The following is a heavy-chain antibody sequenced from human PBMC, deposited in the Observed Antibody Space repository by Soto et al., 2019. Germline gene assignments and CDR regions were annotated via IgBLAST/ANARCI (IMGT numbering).Heavy chain of an antibody. Sequence: GGSLRLSCDASGFTFSIFGMHWVRQAPGKGLERVAVLSFDGTYKYYADSVKVRLTISRENSNNMLFLQMNSLRPDDTAVYYCAKDQDKYGSGYFYGLDVWGQGTAVNVYS. V-gene: IGHV3-30*18. CDR3: AKDQDKYGSGYFYGLDV. J-gene: IGHJ6*01. CDR2: LSFDGTYK. CDR1: GFTFSIFG. D-gene: IGHD3-10*01.